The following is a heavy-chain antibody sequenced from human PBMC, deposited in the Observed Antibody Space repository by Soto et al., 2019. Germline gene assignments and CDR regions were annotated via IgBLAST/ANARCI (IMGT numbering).Heavy chain of an antibody. V-gene: IGHV4-4*07. CDR1: GGSISSYY. CDR3: GRDLKFGKSDY. D-gene: IGHD3-10*01. CDR2: IYTSGST. J-gene: IGHJ4*02. Sequence: PSETLSLTCTVSGGSISSYYWSWIRQPSGKGLEWIGRIYTSGSTNYNPSLKSRVTMSVDTSKNQFSLKLTSVTAADTAVYYCGRDLKFGKSDYWGQGNQVTVSS.